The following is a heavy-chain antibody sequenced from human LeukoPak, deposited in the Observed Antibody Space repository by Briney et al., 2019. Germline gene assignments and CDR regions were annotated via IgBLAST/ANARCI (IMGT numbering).Heavy chain of an antibody. CDR3: ARDNNWNYPDY. CDR2: ISSDGSST. Sequence: GGSLRLSCAASGFTFSSYWMHWVRQAPGKGLVWVSRISSDGSSTRYADSVKGRFTISRDNAKNTLFLQMNSLRAEDTAVYYCARDNNWNYPDYWGQGTLGTVSS. J-gene: IGHJ4*02. D-gene: IGHD1-7*01. CDR1: GFTFSSYW. V-gene: IGHV3-74*01.